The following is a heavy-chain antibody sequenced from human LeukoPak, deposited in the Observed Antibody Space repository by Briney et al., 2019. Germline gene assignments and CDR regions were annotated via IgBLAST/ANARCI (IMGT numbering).Heavy chain of an antibody. V-gene: IGHV3-66*02. Sequence: GGSPRLSCAASGFTVSNNYMHWVRQAPGKGLEWVSLINSGGDTHSADSVKGRFTISRDNSKNTLYLQMNSLRAEDTAVYYCAREPITGDRPRLYYYYGMDVWGQGTTVTVSS. CDR1: GFTVSNNY. J-gene: IGHJ6*02. D-gene: IGHD7-27*01. CDR3: AREPITGDRPRLYYYYGMDV. CDR2: INSGGDT.